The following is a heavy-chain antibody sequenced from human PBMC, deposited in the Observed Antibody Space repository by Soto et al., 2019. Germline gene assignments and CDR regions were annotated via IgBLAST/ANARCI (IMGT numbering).Heavy chain of an antibody. D-gene: IGHD3-3*01. CDR3: AIGGGQIYYSGMDV. J-gene: IGHJ6*02. Sequence: SGGSLRLSGEASGFFFSDYYMSCIRQAPWKGLETLCYISGTGDTTSYADSVKGGFTISRDNAKNSLFLHLNSLSAGDTAVYYCAIGGGQIYYSGMDVWGQGTTVTVSS. V-gene: IGHV3-11*01. CDR1: GFFFSDYY. CDR2: ISGTGDTT.